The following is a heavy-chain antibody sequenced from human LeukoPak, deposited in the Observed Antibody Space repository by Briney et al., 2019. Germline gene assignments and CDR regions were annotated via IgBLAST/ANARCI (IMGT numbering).Heavy chain of an antibody. V-gene: IGHV3-23*01. CDR2: IRYSGGST. CDR1: GFTFSNYA. D-gene: IGHD2/OR15-2a*01. J-gene: IGHJ4*02. Sequence: PGASLRLSCAASGFTFSNYAMNWVRQAPGKGLEWVSVIRYSGGSTYYADSVKGRFIISRDNSKNTLFLQMNSLRADDTAVYYCCKAGGTTWKGYFDYWGQGTLVTVSS. CDR3: CKAGGTTWKGYFDY.